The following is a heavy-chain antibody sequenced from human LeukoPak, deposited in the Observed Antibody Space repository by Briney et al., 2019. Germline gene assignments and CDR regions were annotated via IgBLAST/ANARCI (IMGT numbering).Heavy chain of an antibody. CDR3: AKDRSSGWHYFDY. D-gene: IGHD6-19*01. Sequence: HPGGSLRLSCAASGFTFSSYAMSWVRQAPGKGLDWVSVIGDSGVNTDYADSVKGRFTISRDNSKNTLYLQMNSLRAGDTAVYHCAKDRSSGWHYFDYWGQGTLVTVSS. J-gene: IGHJ4*02. V-gene: IGHV3-23*01. CDR1: GFTFSSYA. CDR2: IGDSGVNT.